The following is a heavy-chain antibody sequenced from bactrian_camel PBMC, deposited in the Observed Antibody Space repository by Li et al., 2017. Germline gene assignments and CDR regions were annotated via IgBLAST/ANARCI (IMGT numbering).Heavy chain of an antibody. CDR1: YFPYDTNNR. D-gene: IGHD6*01. V-gene: IGHV3S60*01. CDR2: TYPGGGTT. J-gene: IGHJ7*01. Sequence: HVQLVESGGGSVQAGGSLRLSCLALYFPYDTNNRMGWFRQVPGKEREGVASTYPGGGTTNYRNSVKGRFTISLDNAKNTVYLQMNSLKPEDTAMYYCATQMGEGSCSEVYGMDYWGKGTQVTVS.